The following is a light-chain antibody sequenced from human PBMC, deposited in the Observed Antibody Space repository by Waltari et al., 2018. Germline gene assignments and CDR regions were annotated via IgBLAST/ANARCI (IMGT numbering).Light chain of an antibody. V-gene: IGKV3D-15*01. CDR1: ESVGTD. Sequence: EIVMTQSPVTMSVSPGEGVTLSCTASESVGTDVAWYRHKPGQPPRLLIYYANARATGVPARISGSGSGTDFTLTISSLEPEDFAFYYCQQSRQWPRRTFCQGTKLEI. CDR3: QQSRQWPRRT. J-gene: IGKJ2*01. CDR2: YAN.